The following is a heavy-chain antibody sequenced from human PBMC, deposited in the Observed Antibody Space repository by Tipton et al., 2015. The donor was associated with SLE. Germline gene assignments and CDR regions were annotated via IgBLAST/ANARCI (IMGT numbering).Heavy chain of an antibody. Sequence: LTCTVSGGSIGGYYWSWIRQSPGRGLEWIGFIYYTGTTNYNPSLKSRITISIDTSKNEFSLKVSSVTAADTAVYYCARERGGGHYDSSGYSDYYFDLWGRGTLVTVSS. CDR1: GGSIGGYY. J-gene: IGHJ2*01. CDR3: ARERGGGHYDSSGYSDYYFDL. D-gene: IGHD3-22*01. V-gene: IGHV4-59*01. CDR2: IYYTGTT.